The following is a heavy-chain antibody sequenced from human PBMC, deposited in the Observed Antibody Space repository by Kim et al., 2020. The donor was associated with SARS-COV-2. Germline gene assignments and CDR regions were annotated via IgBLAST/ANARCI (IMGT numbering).Heavy chain of an antibody. CDR2: IWYDGSNK. J-gene: IGHJ2*01. V-gene: IGHV3-33*01. D-gene: IGHD1-26*01. CDR3: ARDSGGATIRLLGYFDL. Sequence: GGSLRLSCAASGFTFSSYGMHWVRQAPGKGLEWVAVIWYDGSNKYYADSVKGRFTISRDNSKNTLYLQMNSLRAEDTAVYYCARDSGGATIRLLGYFDLWGRGTLVTVSS. CDR1: GFTFSSYG.